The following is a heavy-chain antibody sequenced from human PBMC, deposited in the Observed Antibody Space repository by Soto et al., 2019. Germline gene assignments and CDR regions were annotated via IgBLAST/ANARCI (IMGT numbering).Heavy chain of an antibody. V-gene: IGHV1-69*01. CDR1: GASFTTSA. D-gene: IGHD6-19*01. CDR3: ARGLEYSTGWHDFDY. J-gene: IGHJ4*02. CDR2: IVPIFGPE. Sequence: QVRLVQSGPEVRKPGFSVKVSCKASGASFTTSAFSWVRQAPVQGLEWLGGIVPIFGPEKYVPKFQGRLTISADESTNTFYMELGSLRSEDTAVYYCARGLEYSTGWHDFDYWGQGTLVTVSS.